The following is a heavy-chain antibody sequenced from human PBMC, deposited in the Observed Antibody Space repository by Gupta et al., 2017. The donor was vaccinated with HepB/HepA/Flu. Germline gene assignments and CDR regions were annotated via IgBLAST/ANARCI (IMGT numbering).Heavy chain of an antibody. CDR3: ARTRDTPMEYYYYMDV. V-gene: IGHV3-33*01. J-gene: IGHJ6*03. CDR1: GFTFSSFG. CDR2: MWYDGGSK. Sequence: QVQLVESGGGVVQPGRSLRLSCVASGFTFSSFGMHWVRQAPGKGLEWVAVMWYDGGSKYSTDSVKGRFTISRDNSKNTLYLRMNSLRVEDTAVYFCARTRDTPMEYYYYMDVWGKGTTVTVSS. D-gene: IGHD5-18*01.